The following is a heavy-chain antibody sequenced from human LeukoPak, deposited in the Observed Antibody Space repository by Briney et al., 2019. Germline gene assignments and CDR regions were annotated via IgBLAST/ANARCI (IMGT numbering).Heavy chain of an antibody. D-gene: IGHD6-13*01. V-gene: IGHV4-59*02. CDR1: GGSVSRYY. CDR3: ARANSSSYYMDV. Sequence: SETLSLTCTVSGGSVSRYYWSWIRQPPGKGLEWIGYIYYSGSTNYNPSLKSRVTISVDTSKNQFSLKLSSVTAADTAVYYCARANSSSYYMDVWGKGTTVTVSS. CDR2: IYYSGST. J-gene: IGHJ6*03.